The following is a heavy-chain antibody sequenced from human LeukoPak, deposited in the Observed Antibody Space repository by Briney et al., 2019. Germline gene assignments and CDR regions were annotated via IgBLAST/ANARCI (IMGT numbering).Heavy chain of an antibody. CDR2: ISAYNGNT. V-gene: IGHV1-18*01. D-gene: IGHD1-26*01. Sequence: GASVKVSCKASGYTFTSYGISWVRQAPGQGLEWMAWISAYNGNTYYAQKLQGRVTMTTDTSTSTACMEMKSLRSDDTAVYYCGRGSIVGATLVYFDFWGQGTLVTVSS. J-gene: IGHJ4*02. CDR3: GRGSIVGATLVYFDF. CDR1: GYTFTSYG.